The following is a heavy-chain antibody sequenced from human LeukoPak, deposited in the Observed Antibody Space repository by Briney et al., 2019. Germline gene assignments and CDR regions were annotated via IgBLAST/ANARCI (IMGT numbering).Heavy chain of an antibody. Sequence: GGSLRLSCAASGFTFSSYGMHWVRQAPGKGLEWLSGISPRGGGTYYADSVKGRFTISRDDSKNTLSLQMNSLTVEDTAVYYCARDLAWGAFDYWGQGTLVTVSS. CDR2: ISPRGGGT. V-gene: IGHV3-23*01. J-gene: IGHJ4*02. CDR3: ARDLAWGAFDY. CDR1: GFTFSSYG. D-gene: IGHD7-27*01.